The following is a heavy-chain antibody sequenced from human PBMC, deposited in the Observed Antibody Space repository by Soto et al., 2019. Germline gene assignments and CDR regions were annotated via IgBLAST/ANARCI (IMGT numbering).Heavy chain of an antibody. D-gene: IGHD3-9*01. J-gene: IGHJ5*02. Sequence: GGSLRLSCAASGFTFSSYAMSWVRQAPGKGLEWVSAISGSGGSTYHADSVKGRFTISRDNSKNTLYLQMNSLRAEDTAVYYCAKDGNPIPYLTGYYRLGWFDPWGQGTLVTVS. CDR3: AKDGNPIPYLTGYYRLGWFDP. CDR2: ISGSGGST. V-gene: IGHV3-23*01. CDR1: GFTFSSYA.